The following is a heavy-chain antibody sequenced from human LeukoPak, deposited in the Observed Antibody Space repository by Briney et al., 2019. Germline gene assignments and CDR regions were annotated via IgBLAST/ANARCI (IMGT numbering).Heavy chain of an antibody. CDR3: VRNLDFWGDSEDY. CDR1: GFTFSSYW. V-gene: IGHV3-74*01. J-gene: IGHJ4*02. Sequence: GGSLRLSCAASGFTFSSYWMHWVRQAPGKGLVWVSRINSDGSTTTHADSVKGRFTVSRDNAKNTLDLQTNSLRAEDTAVYYCVRNLDFWGDSEDYWGQGTLVTVSS. CDR2: INSDGSTT. D-gene: IGHD3-3*01.